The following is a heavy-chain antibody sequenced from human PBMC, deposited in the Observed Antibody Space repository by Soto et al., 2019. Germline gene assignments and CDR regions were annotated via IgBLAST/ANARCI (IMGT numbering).Heavy chain of an antibody. CDR3: PHRRGSGWYTRIMYGMDV. J-gene: IGHJ6*02. D-gene: IGHD6-19*01. Sequence: QITLKESGPTLVKPTQTLTLTCTFSGFSLSTSGVGVGWIRQPPGKALEWLALIYWDDDMRYSPSLKSRLTITKDTSKNQVVLTMTNMDPVDTATYYCPHRRGSGWYTRIMYGMDVWGQGTTVTVSS. CDR1: GFSLSTSGVG. CDR2: IYWDDDM. V-gene: IGHV2-5*02.